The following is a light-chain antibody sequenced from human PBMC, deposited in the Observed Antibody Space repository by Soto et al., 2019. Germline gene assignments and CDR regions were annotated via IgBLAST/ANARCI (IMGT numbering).Light chain of an antibody. CDR1: SSDIGFYNY. Sequence: QSVLTQPASVSGPPGQSITISCTGTSSDIGFYNYVSWYQQHPGEAPKLIIYEVAKRPSGVSSRFSGSKSGNTASLTISGLQAEDEADYHCSSYTSTSPLYVFGTGTKVTVL. J-gene: IGLJ1*01. V-gene: IGLV2-14*01. CDR3: SSYTSTSPLYV. CDR2: EVA.